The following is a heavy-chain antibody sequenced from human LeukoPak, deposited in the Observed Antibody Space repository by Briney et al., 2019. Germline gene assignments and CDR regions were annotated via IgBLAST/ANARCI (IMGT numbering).Heavy chain of an antibody. D-gene: IGHD3-3*01. CDR1: GFTFSSYA. V-gene: IGHV3-23*01. CDR2: ISGSGGST. J-gene: IGHJ4*02. Sequence: GGSLRLSCAASGFTFSSYAMSWVRQAPGKGLEWVAAISGSGGSTYYADSVKGRFTISRDNSKNTLYLQMNSLRAEDTAVYYCAKAGVTILGVAYYFHYWGQGTLVTVSS. CDR3: AKAGVTILGVAYYFHY.